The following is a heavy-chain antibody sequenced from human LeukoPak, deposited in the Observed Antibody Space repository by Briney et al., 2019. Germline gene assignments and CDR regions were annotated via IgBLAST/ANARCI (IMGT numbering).Heavy chain of an antibody. CDR1: GGSISNYY. V-gene: IGHV4-4*07. Sequence: SETLSLTCTVSGGSISNYYWSWIRQPAGKGLEWIGRIYTSGSTNYNPSLESRVTLSLDMSNNKVSLRLSSVTAADTAVYYCARERTIQLLGDDAFYIWGQVTMVIVSS. CDR3: ARERTIQLLGDDAFYI. D-gene: IGHD1-1*01. J-gene: IGHJ3*02. CDR2: IYTSGST.